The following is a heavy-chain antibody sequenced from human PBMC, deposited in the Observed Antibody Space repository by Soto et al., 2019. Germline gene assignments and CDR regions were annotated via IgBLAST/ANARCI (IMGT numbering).Heavy chain of an antibody. CDR1: GFDFSSYG. CDR2: ISRNSDTM. V-gene: IGHV3-48*02. Sequence: DVQLVETGGGVVKPGWSLRLSCAASGFDFSSYGMIWVRQSPEKGLEWVSYISRNSDTMYYADSVKGRFTISRDNAKNALFLQMNSLSDEDTVVYFGAKIGWLDCWGQGTLVTVSS. CDR3: AKIGWLDC. J-gene: IGHJ5*01. D-gene: IGHD2-21*01.